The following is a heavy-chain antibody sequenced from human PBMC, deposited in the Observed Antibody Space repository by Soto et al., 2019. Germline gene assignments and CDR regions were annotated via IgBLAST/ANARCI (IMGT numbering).Heavy chain of an antibody. J-gene: IGHJ6*03. CDR3: AKSLLFVDHAYMDV. V-gene: IGHV1-69*02. CDR1: GGSFISYT. Sequence: QVQLVQSGAEVKKPGSSVKVSCEASGGSFISYTFTWVRQAPGQGLEWMGRIIPIQGRGNYALKLQDRVTITADRSTKTVYMELRSLRPEDTAVYYCAKSLLFVDHAYMDVWGKGTTVTVSS. D-gene: IGHD2-21*01. CDR2: IIPIQGRG.